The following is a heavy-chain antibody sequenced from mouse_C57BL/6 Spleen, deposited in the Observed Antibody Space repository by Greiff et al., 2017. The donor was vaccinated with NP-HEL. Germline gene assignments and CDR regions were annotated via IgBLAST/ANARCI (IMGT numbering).Heavy chain of an antibody. Sequence: VKLLESGPGLVAPSQSLSITCTVSGFSLTSYSISWVRQPPGKGLEWLGVIWTGGSTNYNSALKSRLSISKYNSKSQVFLKMNSLQTDDTARYYSARNDCDGGYFDVWGTGTTVTVSS. J-gene: IGHJ1*03. V-gene: IGHV2-9-1*01. CDR1: GFSLTSYS. CDR3: ARNDCDGGYFDV. D-gene: IGHD2-13*01. CDR2: IWTGGST.